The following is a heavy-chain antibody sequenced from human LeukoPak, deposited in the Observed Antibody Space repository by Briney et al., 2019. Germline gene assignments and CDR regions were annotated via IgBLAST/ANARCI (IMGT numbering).Heavy chain of an antibody. CDR1: GFTFSSYS. Sequence: GGSLRLSCAASGFTFSSYSMSWVRQAPGKGLEWVSSISSSSSYIYYADSVKGRFTISRDNDKNSLYLQMNSLRAEDTAVYYCASWGYCSSTSCYYYYYYMDVWGKGTTVTVSS. CDR2: ISSSSSYI. CDR3: ASWGYCSSTSCYYYYYYMDV. D-gene: IGHD2-2*01. J-gene: IGHJ6*03. V-gene: IGHV3-21*01.